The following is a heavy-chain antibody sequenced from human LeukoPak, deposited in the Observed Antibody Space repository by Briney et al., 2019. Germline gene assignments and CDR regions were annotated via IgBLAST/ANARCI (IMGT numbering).Heavy chain of an antibody. Sequence: PGGSLRLSCAASGFTFSSYAMHWVRQAPGKGLEWVAVISYDGSNKYYADSVKGRFTISRDNSKNTLYLQMNSLRAEDTAVYYCARDQYKYSRGGFDYWGQGTLVTVSS. D-gene: IGHD6-6*01. J-gene: IGHJ4*02. CDR1: GFTFSSYA. V-gene: IGHV3-30-3*01. CDR2: ISYDGSNK. CDR3: ARDQYKYSRGGFDY.